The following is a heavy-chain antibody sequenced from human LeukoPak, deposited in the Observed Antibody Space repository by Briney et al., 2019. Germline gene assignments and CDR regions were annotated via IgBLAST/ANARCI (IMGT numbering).Heavy chain of an antibody. CDR2: IWYDGSNK. CDR3: AREVVPAAYDY. Sequence: GGSLRLSCAASGFTFSSYGMHWVRQAPGKGPEWVAVIWYDGSNKYYADSVKGRFTISRDNSKNTLYLQMNSLRAEDTAVYYCAREVVPAAYDYWGQGTLVTVSS. V-gene: IGHV3-33*01. D-gene: IGHD2-2*01. CDR1: GFTFSSYG. J-gene: IGHJ4*02.